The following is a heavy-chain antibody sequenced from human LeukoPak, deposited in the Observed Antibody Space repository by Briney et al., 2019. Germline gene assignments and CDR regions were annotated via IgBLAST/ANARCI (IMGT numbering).Heavy chain of an antibody. CDR3: AHGAREPQSDAFDI. V-gene: IGHV4-30-4*01. D-gene: IGHD1-26*01. Sequence: PSQTLSLTCTVSGGSVSSHDYYWTWIRQPPGKGLEWIGYIYYGGSTSYNPSLKSRVTISVDTSKNQFSLKLSSVTAADTAVYYCAHGAREPQSDAFDIWGQGTMVTVSS. CDR2: IYYGGST. J-gene: IGHJ3*02. CDR1: GGSVSSHDYY.